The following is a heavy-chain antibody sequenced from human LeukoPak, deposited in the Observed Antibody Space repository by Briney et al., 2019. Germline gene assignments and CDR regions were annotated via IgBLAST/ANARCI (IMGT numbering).Heavy chain of an antibody. V-gene: IGHV4-31*03. D-gene: IGHD1-14*01. CDR2: IYSSGST. CDR3: ARGLLTSNWFDP. Sequence: PSQTLSLTCTVSGGSISSGGYYWSWIRQHPGKGLEWIGYIYSSGSTYYNPSLKSRVTISVDTSKNQFSLKLSSVTAADTAVYYCARGLLTSNWFDPWGQGTLVTVSS. J-gene: IGHJ5*02. CDR1: GGSISSGGYY.